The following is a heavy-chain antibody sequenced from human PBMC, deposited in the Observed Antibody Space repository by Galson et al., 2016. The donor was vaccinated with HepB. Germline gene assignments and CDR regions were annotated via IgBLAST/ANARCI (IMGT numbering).Heavy chain of an antibody. J-gene: IGHJ4*02. Sequence: CAISGDSVSSNTVVWNWIRQTPSRGLEWLGRTYFRSSWYHDYAVSVRSRLTINADTSANQFSLELKSVTPEDTAVYYCARAAGNYYFEQYYFDSWGLGALVTVSS. CDR2: TYFRSSWYH. CDR1: GDSVSSNTVV. CDR3: ARAAGNYYFEQYYFDS. D-gene: IGHD2/OR15-2a*01. V-gene: IGHV6-1*01.